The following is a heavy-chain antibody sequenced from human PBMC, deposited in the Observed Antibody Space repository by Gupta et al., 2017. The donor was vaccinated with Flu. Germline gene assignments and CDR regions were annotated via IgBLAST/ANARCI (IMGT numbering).Heavy chain of an antibody. Sequence: QVQLVESGGGVVQPGGFLRLSCVAPGLPFETYDMSWVRHVPGWGLEWVALGSYDGTNNHYYDSEKGRFTVSRNNSKNTLYLQMGRLRIEDTAVYFCAREARIGTYKPSYYYGMDVWGQGTTVTVS. CDR3: AREARIGTYKPSYYYGMDV. D-gene: IGHD1-26*01. J-gene: IGHJ6*02. CDR1: GLPFETYD. V-gene: IGHV3-30*03. CDR2: GSYDGTNN.